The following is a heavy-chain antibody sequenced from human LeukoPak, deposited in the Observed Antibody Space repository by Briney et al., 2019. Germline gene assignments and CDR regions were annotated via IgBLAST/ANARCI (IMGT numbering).Heavy chain of an antibody. CDR2: IYYSGST. J-gene: IGHJ4*02. D-gene: IGHD3-9*01. CDR1: GGSISSGDYY. CDR3: ARLYFDSTYYFDY. V-gene: IGHV4-31*03. Sequence: SETLSLTCTVSGGSISSGDYYWSWIRQHPGKGLEWTGYIYYSGSTYYNPSLKSRVTISVDTSKNQFSLKLSSVTAADTAVYYCARLYFDSTYYFDYWGQGTLVTVSS.